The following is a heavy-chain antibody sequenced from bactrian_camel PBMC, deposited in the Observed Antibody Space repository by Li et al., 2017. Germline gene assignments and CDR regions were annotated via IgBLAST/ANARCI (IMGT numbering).Heavy chain of an antibody. V-gene: IGHV3S54*01. CDR1: GDAYKINC. D-gene: IGHD5*01. CDR2: IVTLGGTT. Sequence: HVQLVESGGGSVQAGGSLRLACAASGDAYKINCIGWFRQYPGKEREGVAAIVTLGGTTYYDDSVTGRFTISQDNAKKTTYLQMDHLRTEDTAIYYCAAGWSYGVGTLLRRHYDYWGQGTQVTVS. J-gene: IGHJ4*01. CDR3: AAGWSYGVGTLLRRHYDY.